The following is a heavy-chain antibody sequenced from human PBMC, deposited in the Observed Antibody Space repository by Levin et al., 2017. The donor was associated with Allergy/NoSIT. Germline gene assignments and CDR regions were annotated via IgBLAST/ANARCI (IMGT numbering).Heavy chain of an antibody. D-gene: IGHD4-17*01. Sequence: PSETLSLTCAVYGGSFSGYYWSWIRQPPGKGLEWIGEINHSGSTNYNPSLKSRVTISVDTSKNQFSLKLSSVTAADTAVYYCARNGDRFFDYWGQGTLVTVSS. J-gene: IGHJ4*02. CDR3: ARNGDRFFDY. CDR2: INHSGST. V-gene: IGHV4-34*01. CDR1: GGSFSGYY.